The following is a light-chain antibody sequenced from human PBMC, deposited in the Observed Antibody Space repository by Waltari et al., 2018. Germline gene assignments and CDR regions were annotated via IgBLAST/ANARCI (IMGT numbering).Light chain of an antibody. J-gene: IGKJ2*02. Sequence: DIVMTQTPLSLSVTPGQPASISCKSSQSLLHSDGKTYLYWYLQKPGQSPQLLIYEVSGRFSGVPDRFSGSGSGTDCTLKISRVEAEDVGVYYCMQGIHLGTFGQGTKLEIK. CDR2: EVS. CDR3: MQGIHLGT. CDR1: QSLLHSDGKTY. V-gene: IGKV2-29*02.